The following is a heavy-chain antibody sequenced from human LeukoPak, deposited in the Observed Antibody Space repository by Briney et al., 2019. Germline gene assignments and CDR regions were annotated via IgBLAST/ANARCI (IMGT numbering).Heavy chain of an antibody. D-gene: IGHD3-16*01. V-gene: IGHV3-23*01. CDR2: ISPSGSIS. J-gene: IGHJ4*02. Sequence: PGGSLRLSCAASGFTFSSHGINRVRQAPGKGLEGGSGISPSGSISYYADSVKGRFTICSDNSKTTVTLQMNSLRVDDAAIYYCARSVWGSYHFDYWGQGTLVTVSS. CDR3: ARSVWGSYHFDY. CDR1: GFTFSSHG.